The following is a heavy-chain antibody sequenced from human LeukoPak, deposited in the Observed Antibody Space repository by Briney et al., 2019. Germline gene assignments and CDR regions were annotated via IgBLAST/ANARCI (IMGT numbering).Heavy chain of an antibody. D-gene: IGHD2-2*01. CDR3: AKGRCSSTSCYLGDSNWFDP. Sequence: PGRSLRLSCADSGFTFSSYGMHWVRQAPGKGLEWVAVISYDGSNKYYADSVKGRFTISRDNSKNTLYLQMNSLRAEDTAVYYCAKGRCSSTSCYLGDSNWFDPWGQGTLVTVSS. J-gene: IGHJ5*02. V-gene: IGHV3-30*18. CDR2: ISYDGSNK. CDR1: GFTFSSYG.